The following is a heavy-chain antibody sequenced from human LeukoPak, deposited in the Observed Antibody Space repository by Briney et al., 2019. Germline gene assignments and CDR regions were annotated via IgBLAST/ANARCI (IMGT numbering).Heavy chain of an antibody. J-gene: IGHJ3*02. CDR1: GVSISSISYY. CDR3: ARVRRDEGMATINDAFDI. CDR2: IYYSGST. D-gene: IGHD5-24*01. V-gene: IGHV4-31*03. Sequence: SETLSLTCTVSGVSISSISYYWGWIRQPPGRGLEWIGYIYYSGSTYYNPSLKSRVTISVDTSKNQFSLKLSSVTAADTAVYYCARVRRDEGMATINDAFDIWGQGTMVTVSS.